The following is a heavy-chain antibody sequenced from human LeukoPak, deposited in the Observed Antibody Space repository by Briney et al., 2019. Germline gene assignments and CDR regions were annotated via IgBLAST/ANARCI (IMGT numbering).Heavy chain of an antibody. CDR2: INPNSGGT. CDR3: ATQRGSYLWGTDFDY. CDR1: GYTFTGYY. Sequence: ASVKVSCKASGYTFTGYYMHWVRQAPGQGLEWMGWINPNSGGTNYPQKFQGRVTMTRDTSISTAYMELSRLRSDDTAVYYCATQRGSYLWGTDFDYWGQGTLVTVSS. V-gene: IGHV1-2*02. D-gene: IGHD3-16*01. J-gene: IGHJ4*02.